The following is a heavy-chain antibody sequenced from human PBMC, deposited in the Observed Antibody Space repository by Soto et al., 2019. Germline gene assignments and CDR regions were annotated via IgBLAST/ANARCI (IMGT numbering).Heavy chain of an antibody. CDR2: IYYSGST. J-gene: IGHJ6*02. CDR1: GGSISSGGYY. CDR3: ATKEGPLGDYGDYYYYGLDL. Sequence: QVQLQESGPGLVKPSQTLSLTCTVSGGSISSGGYYWSWIRQHPGKGLEWIGYIYYSGSTYYNPSLKSRVTLSVNTYKNQYSLKLSSVTAADTAVYYCATKEGPLGDYGDYYYYGLDLWGQGTTVTVSS. V-gene: IGHV4-31*03. D-gene: IGHD4-17*01.